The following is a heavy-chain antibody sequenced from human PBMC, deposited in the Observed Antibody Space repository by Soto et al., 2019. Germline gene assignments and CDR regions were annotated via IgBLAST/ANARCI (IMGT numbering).Heavy chain of an antibody. D-gene: IGHD1-1*01. CDR3: AKSLIIHWQNWFDL. V-gene: IGHV3-23*01. CDR2: IRDSGGRT. CDR1: GLTFSSSA. Sequence: EVQILESGGGLVQPGGSLRLSCAASGLTFSSSAMNWVRQAPGKGMEWVSIIRDSGGRTYYADSVKGRFTISRDNSKNTLYLQMNSLRAEDTAMYYCAKSLIIHWQNWFDLWGQGTLVTVSS. J-gene: IGHJ5*02.